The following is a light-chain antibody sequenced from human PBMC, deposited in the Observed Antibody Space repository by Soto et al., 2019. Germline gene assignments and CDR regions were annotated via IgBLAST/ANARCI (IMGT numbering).Light chain of an antibody. J-gene: IGKJ2*02. CDR1: QSFSTW. V-gene: IGKV1-5*03. Sequence: DIQMTQSPSTLSASVGDRGTITCRASQSFSTWLAWYQQKPGKAPKLLIYKASKLQSGVPSTFSGSGSGTEFTLTISSLQPDDFATYYCLQYNSYPWTFGQGTKLEIK. CDR3: LQYNSYPWT. CDR2: KAS.